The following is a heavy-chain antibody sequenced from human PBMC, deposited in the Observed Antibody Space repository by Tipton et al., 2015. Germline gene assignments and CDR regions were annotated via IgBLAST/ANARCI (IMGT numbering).Heavy chain of an antibody. D-gene: IGHD7-27*01. CDR3: ARDRPGANYFDS. V-gene: IGHV4-61*02. CDR2: FYSSGST. J-gene: IGHJ4*02. Sequence: TLSLTCTVSGGSISSGDYYWNWVRQPAGKGLEWIGRFYSSGSTNYNPSLKSRVIISVDTSKNQISLKLSSVTAADTAVYYCARDRPGANYFDSWGQGTLVTVSS. CDR1: GGSISSGDYY.